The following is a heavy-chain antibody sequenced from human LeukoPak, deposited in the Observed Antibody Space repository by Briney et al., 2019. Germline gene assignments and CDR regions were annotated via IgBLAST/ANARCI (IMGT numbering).Heavy chain of an antibody. Sequence: ASVTVSCKASVYTFTSYGISWGRQAPGHRREWMGWSSAYNVNTNYAQKIQGTVTMTTDTSTSTAYIELRSLRSDDPAVYYCARVGGSWYFWRYYFDYWGQGTLVTVSS. CDR1: VYTFTSYG. D-gene: IGHD3-3*01. CDR2: SSAYNVNT. CDR3: ARVGGSWYFWRYYFDY. J-gene: IGHJ4*02. V-gene: IGHV1-18*01.